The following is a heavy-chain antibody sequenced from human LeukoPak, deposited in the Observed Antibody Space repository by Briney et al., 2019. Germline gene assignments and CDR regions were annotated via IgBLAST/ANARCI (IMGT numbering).Heavy chain of an antibody. CDR1: GYSFTSYW. J-gene: IGHJ6*03. CDR3: ARRGIVATIADYYYYYMDV. D-gene: IGHD5-12*01. V-gene: IGHV5-51*01. CDR2: IYPGDSDT. Sequence: GESLKISCKGSGYSFTSYWIGWVRQMPGKGLEWMGIIYPGDSDTRYSPSFQSQVTISADKSISTAYLQWSSLKASDTAMYYCARRGIVATIADYYYYYMDVWGKGTTVTVSS.